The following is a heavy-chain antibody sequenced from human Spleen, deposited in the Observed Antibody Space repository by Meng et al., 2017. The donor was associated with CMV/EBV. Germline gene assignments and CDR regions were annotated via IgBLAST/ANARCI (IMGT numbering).Heavy chain of an antibody. CDR2: ISGSGAGT. V-gene: IGHV3-23*01. Sequence: GGSLRLSCAGSEFTFSNYAMSWVRQAPGKGLEWVSGISGSGAGTYYADSVKGRFTVSRDNSKNTLFLQMNSLRADDTAVYYCAKRSGGYWYFDLWGRGTLVTVSS. CDR1: EFTFSNYA. CDR3: AKRSGGYWYFDL. J-gene: IGHJ2*01. D-gene: IGHD2-15*01.